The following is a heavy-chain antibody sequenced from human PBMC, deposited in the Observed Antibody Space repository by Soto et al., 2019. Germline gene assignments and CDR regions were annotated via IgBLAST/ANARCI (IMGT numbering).Heavy chain of an antibody. CDR2: IHYSGNT. D-gene: IGHD3-10*01. Sequence: EALSLTCTVSGGSINSYYWSWIRQPPGKGLECIGYIHYSGNTNYNPSLKSRVTISVDTSKNQFSLKLSSVTAADTAVYYCASPYYYGSGSYYNEGWGQGTLVTVSS. V-gene: IGHV4-59*01. CDR3: ASPYYYGSGSYYNEG. J-gene: IGHJ4*02. CDR1: GGSINSYY.